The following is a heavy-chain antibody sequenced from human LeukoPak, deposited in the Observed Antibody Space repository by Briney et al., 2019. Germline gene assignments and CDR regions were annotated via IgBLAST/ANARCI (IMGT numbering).Heavy chain of an antibody. J-gene: IGHJ6*03. CDR1: GGSISSYY. CDR3: AREGLVTPEYYYYYYMDV. D-gene: IGHD3/OR15-3a*01. CDR2: IYTSGST. V-gene: IGHV4-4*08. Sequence: PSETLSLTCTVSGGSISSYYWSWIRQPPGKGLEWIGRIYTSGSTNYNPSLKSRVTISVDTSKNQFSLKLSSVTAADTAVYCCAREGLVTPEYYYYYYMDVWGKGTTVTISS.